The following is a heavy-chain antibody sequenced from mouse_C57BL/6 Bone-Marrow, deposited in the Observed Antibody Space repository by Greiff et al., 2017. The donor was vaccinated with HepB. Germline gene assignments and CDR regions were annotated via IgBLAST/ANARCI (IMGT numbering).Heavy chain of an antibody. V-gene: IGHV14-4*01. CDR1: GFNIKDDY. CDR2: IDPENGDT. J-gene: IGHJ2*01. CDR3: NTGYSDY. Sequence: EVMLVESGAELVRPGASVKLSCTASGFNIKDDYMHWVKQRPEQGLEWIGWIDPENGDTEYATKFQGKATITADTSSHTTYMQLSSLTSEDTAVYYCNTGYSDYWGQGTTLTVSS.